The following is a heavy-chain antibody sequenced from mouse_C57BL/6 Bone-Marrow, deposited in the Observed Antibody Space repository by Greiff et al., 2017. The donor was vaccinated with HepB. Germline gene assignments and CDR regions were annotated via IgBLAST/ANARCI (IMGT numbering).Heavy chain of an antibody. J-gene: IGHJ3*01. D-gene: IGHD1-1*01. CDR3: AANSVPIYYYGSSPAWFAY. CDR2: ILPGSGST. Sequence: VQLQQSGAELMKPGASVKLSCKATGYTFTGYWIEWVKQRPGHGLEWIGEILPGSGSTNYNEKFKGKATFTADTSSNTAYMQLSSLTTEDSAIYYCAANSVPIYYYGSSPAWFAYWGQGTLVTVSA. V-gene: IGHV1-9*01. CDR1: GYTFTGYW.